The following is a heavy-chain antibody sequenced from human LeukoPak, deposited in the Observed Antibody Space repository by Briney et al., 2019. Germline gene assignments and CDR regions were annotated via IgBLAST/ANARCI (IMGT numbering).Heavy chain of an antibody. CDR2: ITGSGATT. CDR1: GFTFSDYA. CDR3: AKYGSGSPRYLSEY. J-gene: IGHJ4*01. D-gene: IGHD1-26*01. V-gene: IGHV3-23*01. Sequence: GGSLRLSCAASGFTFSDYAMSWVRLAPGKGLEWVSAITGSGATTYYADSVKGRFTISRDNSKDTLSLQMNSLRAEDTAVYYCAKYGSGSPRYLSEYWGHGTLVTVSS.